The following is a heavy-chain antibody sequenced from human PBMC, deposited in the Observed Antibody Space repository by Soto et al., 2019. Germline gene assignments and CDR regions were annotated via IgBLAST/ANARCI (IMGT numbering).Heavy chain of an antibody. D-gene: IGHD2-2*01. V-gene: IGHV3-15*01. J-gene: IGHJ3*02. CDR1: GFTFLPAC. CDR2: IKSKTDGGTT. CDR3: TTDLLIRGYQLLYAFDI. Sequence: GGSLRLSCAASGFTFLPACMIWVRQAPGKGLEWVGRIKSKTDGGTTDYSAPVNGRFHISRDDSKPPLYLQMNSLKTEDTAVYYCTTDLLIRGYQLLYAFDIWGQGTMVTVSS.